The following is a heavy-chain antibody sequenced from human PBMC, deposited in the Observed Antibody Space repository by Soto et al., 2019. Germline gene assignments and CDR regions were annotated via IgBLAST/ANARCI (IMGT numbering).Heavy chain of an antibody. CDR2: IYYSGST. CDR3: ARGPYTXDFWSGYQNYYYYGMDV. D-gene: IGHD3-3*01. Sequence: SETPSLTPPGSGGSISNFYSSWIPQPPGKGLGWIGYIYYSGSTNYNPSLKSRVTISVDTSKNQFSLKLSSVTAADTAVYYCARGPYTXDFWSGYQNYYYYGMDVWGQGTTVTVSS. J-gene: IGHJ6*02. CDR1: GGSISNFY. V-gene: IGHV4-59*01.